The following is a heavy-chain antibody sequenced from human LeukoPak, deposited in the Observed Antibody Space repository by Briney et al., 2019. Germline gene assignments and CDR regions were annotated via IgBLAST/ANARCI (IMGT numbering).Heavy chain of an antibody. Sequence: SVKVSCKASGGTFSSYTISSVRQAPGQGLEWMGRIIPILGIANYAQKFQGRVTITADKSTSTAYMELSSLRSEDTAVYYCARDLNDFWSGNNWFDPWGQGTLVTVSS. CDR3: ARDLNDFWSGNNWFDP. CDR1: GGTFSSYT. V-gene: IGHV1-69*04. J-gene: IGHJ5*02. D-gene: IGHD3-3*01. CDR2: IIPILGIA.